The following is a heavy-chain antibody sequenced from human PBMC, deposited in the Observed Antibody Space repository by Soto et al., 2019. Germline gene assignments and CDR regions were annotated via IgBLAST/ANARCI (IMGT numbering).Heavy chain of an antibody. D-gene: IGHD3-10*01. CDR1: GFTFSSTD. CDR3: AKNSGGFNT. CDR2: IDGSGGAT. Sequence: QVLDSGGDLVQPGGSLRLSCAASGFTFSSTDMSWVRQAPGKGLEWVSTIDGSGGATHYADSVKGRFTISRDNSKNTMFLQMSSLRADDTAVYYCAKNSGGFNTWGQGTLVTVSS. V-gene: IGHV3-23*01. J-gene: IGHJ5*02.